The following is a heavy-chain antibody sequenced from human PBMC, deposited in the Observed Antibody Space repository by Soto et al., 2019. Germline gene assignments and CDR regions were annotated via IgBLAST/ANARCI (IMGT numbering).Heavy chain of an antibody. CDR3: ARQGVFTSYDYIWGSYRLGAFDI. CDR2: IYYSGST. Sequence: QLQLQESGPGLVKPSETLSLTCTVSGRSISSSSYYWGWIRQPPGKGLEWIGSIYYSGSTYYNPSLNSRVTISADTSKNQFSLKLSYVTAADTAVYYCARQGVFTSYDYIWGSYRLGAFDIRGQGTMVTDSS. J-gene: IGHJ3*02. V-gene: IGHV4-39*01. CDR1: GRSISSSSYY. D-gene: IGHD3-16*02.